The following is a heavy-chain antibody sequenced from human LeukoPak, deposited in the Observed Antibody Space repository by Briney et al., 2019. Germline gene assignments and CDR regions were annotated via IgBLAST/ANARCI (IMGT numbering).Heavy chain of an antibody. V-gene: IGHV3-30*02. D-gene: IGHD6-19*01. Sequence: PGGSLRLSCAASGFTFSSYGMHWVRQAPGKGLEWVAFIRYDGSNEYYADSVKGRFTISRDNSKNTLYLQMNSLRAEDTAVYYCAKGGSSGWATYYYYYYYMDVWGKGTTVTISS. J-gene: IGHJ6*03. CDR2: IRYDGSNE. CDR1: GFTFSSYG. CDR3: AKGGSSGWATYYYYYYYMDV.